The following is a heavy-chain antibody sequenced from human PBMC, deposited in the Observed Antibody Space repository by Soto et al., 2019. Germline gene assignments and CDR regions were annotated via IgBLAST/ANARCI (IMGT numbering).Heavy chain of an antibody. V-gene: IGHV1-24*01. Sequence: QVQLVQSGAEVKKPGASVKVSCKVSGYTLTELSMHWLRQAPGKGLAWMGGFDPEDGETIYAQKFQGRVTMTEDTSTDTAYMELSSLRSEDTAVYYCATAGGRELPQRVPFDYWGQGTLVTVSS. D-gene: IGHD1-26*01. J-gene: IGHJ4*02. CDR2: FDPEDGET. CDR3: ATAGGRELPQRVPFDY. CDR1: GYTLTELS.